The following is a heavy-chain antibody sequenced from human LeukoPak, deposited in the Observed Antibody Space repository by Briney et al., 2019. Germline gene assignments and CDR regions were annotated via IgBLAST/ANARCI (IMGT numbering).Heavy chain of an antibody. CDR1: GGTFSSYA. J-gene: IGHJ4*02. D-gene: IGHD5-24*01. CDR3: AREAMATITEYYFDY. CDR2: IIPIFGTA. Sequence: SVKVSCKASGGTFSSYAISWVRRAPGQGLEWMGGIIPIFGTANYAQKFQGRVTITTDESTSTAYMELSSLRSEDTAVYYCAREAMATITEYYFDYWGQGTLVTVSS. V-gene: IGHV1-69*05.